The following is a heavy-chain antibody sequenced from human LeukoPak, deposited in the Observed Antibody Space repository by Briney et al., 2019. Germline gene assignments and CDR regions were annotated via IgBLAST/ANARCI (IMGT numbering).Heavy chain of an antibody. V-gene: IGHV3-7*01. Sequence: GGSLRLSCAAAGFTFSSYWMSWVRQAPGKGLEWVADIKEDGSEKYYVDSVKGRFTISRDNAKNSLYLQMNSLRAEDTAVYYCALNPDYYGSGSFDYWGQGTLVTVSS. J-gene: IGHJ4*02. CDR3: ALNPDYYGSGSFDY. D-gene: IGHD3-10*01. CDR1: GFTFSSYW. CDR2: IKEDGSEK.